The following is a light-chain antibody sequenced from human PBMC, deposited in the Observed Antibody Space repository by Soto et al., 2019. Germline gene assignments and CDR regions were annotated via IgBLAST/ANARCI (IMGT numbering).Light chain of an antibody. V-gene: IGLV2-14*01. J-gene: IGLJ1*01. CDR3: SLYTTDSTYV. CDR1: SSDVGGYNY. CDR2: DVS. Sequence: QSALTQPASVSGSPGQSITISCTGTSSDVGGYNYVSWYQQQPGKAPKLMIYDVSNRPSGVSNRFSGSKSGNTASLTISGLQAEDDAEYYCSLYTTDSTYVFGTGTKLTVL.